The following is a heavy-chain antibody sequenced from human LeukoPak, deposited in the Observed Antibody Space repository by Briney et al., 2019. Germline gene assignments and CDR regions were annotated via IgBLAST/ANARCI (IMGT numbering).Heavy chain of an antibody. CDR3: ARQLPSFIVVVPAADFDY. D-gene: IGHD2-2*01. CDR1: GYTFTGYY. J-gene: IGHJ4*02. CDR2: INPNSGGT. V-gene: IGHV1-2*06. Sequence: ASVKVSCKAPGYTFTGYYMHWVRQAPGQGLEWMGRINPNSGGTNYAQKFQGRVTMTRDTSISTAYMELSRLRSDDTAVYYCARQLPSFIVVVPAADFDYWGQGTLVTVSS.